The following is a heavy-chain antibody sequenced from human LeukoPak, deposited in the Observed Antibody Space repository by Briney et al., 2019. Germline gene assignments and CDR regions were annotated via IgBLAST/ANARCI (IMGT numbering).Heavy chain of an antibody. CDR3: ARYGDFEGTGQYYLDY. CDR2: IYHSGST. V-gene: IGHV4-39*07. CDR1: GGSISSSSYY. Sequence: SETLSLTCIVSGGSISSSSYYWGWIRQPPGKGLEWIGYIYHSGSTYYNPSLKSRVTVSVDRSKNQFSLKLSSVTAADTAVYYCARYGDFEGTGQYYLDYWGQGTLVTVSS. J-gene: IGHJ4*02. D-gene: IGHD4-17*01.